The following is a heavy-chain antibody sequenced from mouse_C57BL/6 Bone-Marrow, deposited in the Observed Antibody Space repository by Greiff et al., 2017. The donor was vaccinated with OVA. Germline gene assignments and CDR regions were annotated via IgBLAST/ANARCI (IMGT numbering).Heavy chain of an antibody. D-gene: IGHD1-1*01. V-gene: IGHV1-63*01. CDR2: IYPGGGYT. J-gene: IGHJ4*01. CDR1: GYTFTNYW. CDR3: ARWTDYGSSHYAMDY. Sequence: QVQLQQSGAELVRPGTSVKMSCKASGYTFTNYWIGWAKQRPGHGLEWIGDIYPGGGYTNYNEKFKGKATLTADKSSSTAYMQFSSLTSEDSAIYYCARWTDYGSSHYAMDYWGQGTSVTVSS.